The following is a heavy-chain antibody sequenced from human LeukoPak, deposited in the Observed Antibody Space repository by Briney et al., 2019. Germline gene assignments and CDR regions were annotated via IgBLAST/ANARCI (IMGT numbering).Heavy chain of an antibody. V-gene: IGHV3-7*01. Sequence: GGSLRLSCAASGFTFGGYWMNWVRQAPGKGLERVASIRQDGGEKYYVDSVEGRFTISRDNAKNSLYLQMNSLRAEDTAMYYCATLETGTRSRLGDYWGQGTLVTVSS. J-gene: IGHJ4*02. CDR1: GFTFGGYW. CDR2: IRQDGGEK. CDR3: ATLETGTRSRLGDY. D-gene: IGHD1-7*01.